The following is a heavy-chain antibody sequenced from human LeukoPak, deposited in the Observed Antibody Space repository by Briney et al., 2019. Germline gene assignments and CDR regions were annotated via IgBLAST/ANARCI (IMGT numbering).Heavy chain of an antibody. Sequence: GGSLRLSCAASGFTFSSYGMHWVRQAPGKGLEWVAVISYDGSDKYYADSVKGRFTISRDNSRNTLYLQMNSLRAEDTAVYYCAKDEQMTTFDYWGQGTLVTVSS. CDR3: AKDEQMTTFDY. D-gene: IGHD1-14*01. J-gene: IGHJ4*02. CDR2: ISYDGSDK. CDR1: GFTFSSYG. V-gene: IGHV3-30*18.